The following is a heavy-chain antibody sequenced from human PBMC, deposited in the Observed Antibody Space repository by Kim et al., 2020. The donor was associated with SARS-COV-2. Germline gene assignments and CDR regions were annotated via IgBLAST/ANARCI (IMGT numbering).Heavy chain of an antibody. CDR3: ARDGRITIFGVVPIRGNYYYMDV. D-gene: IGHD3-3*01. J-gene: IGHJ6*03. V-gene: IGHV1-46*01. CDR1: GYTFTSYY. Sequence: ASVKVSCKASGYTFTSYYMHWVRQAPGQGLEWMGIINPSGGSTSYAQKFQGRVTMTRDTSTSTVYMELSSLRSEDTAVYYCARDGRITIFGVVPIRGNYYYMDVWGKGTTVPVSS. CDR2: INPSGGST.